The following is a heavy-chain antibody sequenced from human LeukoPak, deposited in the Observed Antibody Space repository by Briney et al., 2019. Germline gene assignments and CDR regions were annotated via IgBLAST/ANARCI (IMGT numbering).Heavy chain of an antibody. V-gene: IGHV3-9*01. CDR1: GFTFDDYA. CDR2: ISWNSGSI. Sequence: GRSLRLSCAASGFTFDDYAMHWVRQAPGKGLEWVSGISWNSGSIGYADSVKGRFTISRDNAKNSLYLQMNSLRAEDTALYYCAKATVRLWFGELDNWFDPWGQGTLVTVSS. D-gene: IGHD3-10*01. J-gene: IGHJ5*02. CDR3: AKATVRLWFGELDNWFDP.